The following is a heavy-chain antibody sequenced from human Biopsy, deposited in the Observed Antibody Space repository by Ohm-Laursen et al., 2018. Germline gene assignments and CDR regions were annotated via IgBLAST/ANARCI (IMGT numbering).Heavy chain of an antibody. CDR3: ARGMRSSGWPYFDS. V-gene: IGHV4-61*01. CDR2: IYVRGSTA. Sequence: SETLSLTCTVSGDSVSSGSFYWTWIRQPPGQGLEYIGYIYVRGSTANYNPSLESRVTMSVDKPKNQFSLKLSSVTAADTAIYYCARGMRSSGWPYFDSWGQGTLVTVSS. D-gene: IGHD6-19*01. J-gene: IGHJ4*02. CDR1: GDSVSSGSFY.